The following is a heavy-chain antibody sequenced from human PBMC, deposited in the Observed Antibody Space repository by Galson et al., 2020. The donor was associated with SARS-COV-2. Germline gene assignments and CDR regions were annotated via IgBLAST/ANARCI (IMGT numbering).Heavy chain of an antibody. Sequence: ASVTVSCKASGYTFTGYYMHWVRQAPGQGPEWMGRINPNSGGTTSAQKCQGRVTMTRDTSISTAYMELSRLRSDDTAVYYCAGEYQLLPNWFDPWGQGTLVTVSS. CDR1: GYTFTGYY. CDR3: AGEYQLLPNWFDP. CDR2: INPNSGGT. V-gene: IGHV1-2*06. D-gene: IGHD2-2*01. J-gene: IGHJ5*02.